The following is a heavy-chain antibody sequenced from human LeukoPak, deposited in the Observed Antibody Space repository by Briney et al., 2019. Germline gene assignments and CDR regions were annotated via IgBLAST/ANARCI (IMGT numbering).Heavy chain of an antibody. CDR2: ISGFGGST. Sequence: PGGSLRLSCAASGFTFNNYAMNSVRQAPGKGLEWVSGISGFGGSTYYAPPVKGRLTISRDNFGNMLYLHLDSLRVEDTAIYYCARRSGSSWSSFDYWGQGALVTVSS. J-gene: IGHJ4*02. D-gene: IGHD6-13*01. CDR1: GFTFNNYA. V-gene: IGHV3-23*01. CDR3: ARRSGSSWSSFDY.